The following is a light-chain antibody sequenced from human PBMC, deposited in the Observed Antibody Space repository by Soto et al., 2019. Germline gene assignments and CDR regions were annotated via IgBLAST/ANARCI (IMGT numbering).Light chain of an antibody. CDR2: EVS. CDR1: SSDIGGYNY. CDR3: SSYTDSSTLGVV. V-gene: IGLV2-14*01. J-gene: IGLJ3*02. Sequence: QSALTQPASVSGSPGQSITISCTGTSSDIGGYNYVSWYQHHPGKAPKLIIYEVSNRPSGVSNRFSGSKSGNTASLTISGLQAEDETDYYCSSYTDSSTLGVVFGGGTKLTVL.